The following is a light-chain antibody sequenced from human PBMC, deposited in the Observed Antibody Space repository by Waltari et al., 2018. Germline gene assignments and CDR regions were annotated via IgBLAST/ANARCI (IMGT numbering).Light chain of an antibody. CDR1: QSVSSN. CDR2: GAS. J-gene: IGKJ4*01. CDR3: QQGDLFPLT. V-gene: IGKV3-15*01. Sequence: EIVMTQSPATLSVSPGERATLSCRASQSVSSNLAWYQQKPGQAPRLLIYGASTRATGIPARFSGSGSGTEFTLTISSLQSEDFATYYCQQGDLFPLTFGSGTRVTIK.